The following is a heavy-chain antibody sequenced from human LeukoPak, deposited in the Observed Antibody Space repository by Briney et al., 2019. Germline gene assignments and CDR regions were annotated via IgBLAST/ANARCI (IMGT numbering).Heavy chain of an antibody. D-gene: IGHD3-3*01. CDR3: ARGDYDFWSGYYSNWFDP. V-gene: IGHV4-59*01. CDR1: GGSISSYY. CDR2: IYYSGST. Sequence: SETLSLTCTVSGGSISSYYWSWIRQPPGKGLEWIGYIYYSGSTNYNPSLKSRDTISVDTSKNQFSLKLSSVTAADTAVYYCARGDYDFWSGYYSNWFDPWGQGTLVTVSS. J-gene: IGHJ5*02.